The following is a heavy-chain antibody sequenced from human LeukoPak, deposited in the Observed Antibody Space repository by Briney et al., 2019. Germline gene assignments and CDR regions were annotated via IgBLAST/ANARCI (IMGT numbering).Heavy chain of an antibody. CDR1: GYSISSGYY. CDR3: ARHRFSGGFDAFDI. D-gene: IGHD3-16*02. J-gene: IGHJ3*02. CDR2: IYHSGST. V-gene: IGHV4-38-2*02. Sequence: SETLSLTCTVSGYSISSGYYWGWIRQPPGKGLEWIGSIYHSGSTYYNPSLKSRVTISVDTSKNQFSLKLSSVTAADTAVYYCARHRFSGGFDAFDIWGQGTMVTVSS.